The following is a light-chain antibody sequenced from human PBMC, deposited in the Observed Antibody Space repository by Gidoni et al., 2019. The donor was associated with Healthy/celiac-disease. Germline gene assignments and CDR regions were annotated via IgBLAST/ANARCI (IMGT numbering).Light chain of an antibody. Sequence: DIQMTQSPSTLSASVGDRVTTTCRASQSISSWLAWYQQQPGKAPKLLIYAASSLESGVPSRFSGSGSGTEFTLTISSLQPDDFATYYCQQYNSYWTFGPGTKVEIK. J-gene: IGKJ1*01. CDR3: QQYNSYWT. V-gene: IGKV1-5*01. CDR1: QSISSW. CDR2: AAS.